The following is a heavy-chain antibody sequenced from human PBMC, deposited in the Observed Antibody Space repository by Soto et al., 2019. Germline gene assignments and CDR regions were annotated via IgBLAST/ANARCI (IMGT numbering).Heavy chain of an antibody. Sequence: XTRSLPCAVYVXSFSGYCCSWIRQPPGKGLEWIGGINHSGSTNYNPSLKSRVTISVDTSKNQFSLNLRSVTAADKAVYYCARGLRITIFGVVIQSNWFDPWGQGTLGTVS. CDR3: ARGLRITIFGVVIQSNWFDP. D-gene: IGHD3-3*01. CDR1: VXSFSGYC. CDR2: INHSGST. V-gene: IGHV4-34*01. J-gene: IGHJ5*02.